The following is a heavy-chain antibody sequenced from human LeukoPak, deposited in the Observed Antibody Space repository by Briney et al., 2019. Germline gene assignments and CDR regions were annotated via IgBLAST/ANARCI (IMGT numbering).Heavy chain of an antibody. CDR1: GFTFSSYA. CDR2: ISGTGGST. V-gene: IGHV3-23*01. D-gene: IGHD5-12*01. J-gene: IGHJ4*02. Sequence: PGGSMRLSCAASGFTFSSYAMSWVRQAPGKGLEWVSAISGTGGSTYYADSVKGRFNISRDNSKNTLYLQMNSLRAEDTAVYYCARGPSGYHNTGGQGTLVTVSS. CDR3: ARGPSGYHNT.